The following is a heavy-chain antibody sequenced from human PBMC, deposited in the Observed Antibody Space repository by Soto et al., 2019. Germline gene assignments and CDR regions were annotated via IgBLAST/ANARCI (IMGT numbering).Heavy chain of an antibody. D-gene: IGHD3-10*01. CDR2: IYSGGST. Sequence: GGSLRLSCAASGFTVSSNYMSWVRQAPGKGLEWVSVIYSGGSTYYADSVKGRFTISRDNSKNTLYLQMNGLRAEDTAVYYCARGVTVRGVLGAFDIWGQGTMVTVSS. J-gene: IGHJ3*02. CDR1: GFTVSSNY. CDR3: ARGVTVRGVLGAFDI. V-gene: IGHV3-66*01.